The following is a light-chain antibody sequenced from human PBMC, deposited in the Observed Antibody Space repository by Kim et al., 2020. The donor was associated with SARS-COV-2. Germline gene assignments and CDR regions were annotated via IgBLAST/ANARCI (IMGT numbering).Light chain of an antibody. CDR2: LGT. J-gene: IGKJ1*01. CDR1: QSLLHSDGNNY. CDR3: AQALQIPRT. V-gene: IGKV2-28*01. Sequence: PASIACRSSQSLLHSDGNNYLDWYLQKPVQSPQLLFYLGTNRASGVPDRVSGSGAVTDFTLKISGVGADDIGVYCCAQALQIPRTFVQGTKVDIK.